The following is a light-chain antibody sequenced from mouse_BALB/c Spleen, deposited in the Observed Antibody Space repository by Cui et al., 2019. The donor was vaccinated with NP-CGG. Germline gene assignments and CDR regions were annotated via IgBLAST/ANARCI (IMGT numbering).Light chain of an antibody. CDR1: TGAVTTRNY. J-gene: IGLJ1*01. V-gene: IGLV1*01. CDR3: ALWYTNHWV. Sequence: QALVSQEHVHTTSPGETVTFTCRSSTGAVTTRNYANWVQEKPDHLFTGLIGGTNNRAPGVPARFSGSLIGDRAALTITGAQTEDEAIYFCALWYTNHWVFGGGTKLTVL. CDR2: GTN.